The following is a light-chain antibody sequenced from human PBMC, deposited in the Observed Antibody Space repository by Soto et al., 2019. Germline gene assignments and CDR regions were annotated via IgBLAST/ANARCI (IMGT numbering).Light chain of an antibody. CDR3: QLYNHWPPEYT. CDR2: GAS. J-gene: IGKJ2*01. CDR1: QSVSSN. Sequence: EIVMTQSPATLSASPGERATFSCRASQSVSSNLAWYQQRPCQAPRLLIYGASTRAAGIPARFSGSGSGTEFTLTISSLQSEDFAIYYCQLYNHWPPEYTFGQGTKLEIK. V-gene: IGKV3-15*01.